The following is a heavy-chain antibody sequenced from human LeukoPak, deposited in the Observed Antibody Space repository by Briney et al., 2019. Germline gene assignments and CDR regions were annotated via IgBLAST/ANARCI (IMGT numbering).Heavy chain of an antibody. J-gene: IGHJ6*03. D-gene: IGHD6-19*01. CDR3: AKDWAVATYLYYYMDV. Sequence: GGSLRLSCAASGFTFSSYGMHWVRQAPGKGLEWVAVISFDGSNKYYADSVKGRFTISRDNSKNTLFLQMNSLRAEDTALYYCAKDWAVATYLYYYMDVWGQGTTVTVSS. V-gene: IGHV3-30*18. CDR2: ISFDGSNK. CDR1: GFTFSSYG.